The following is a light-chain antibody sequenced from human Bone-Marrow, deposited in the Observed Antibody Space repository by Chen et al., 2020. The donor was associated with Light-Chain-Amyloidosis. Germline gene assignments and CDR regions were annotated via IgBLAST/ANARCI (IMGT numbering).Light chain of an antibody. Sequence: SYVRTQPSSGAVAPGQTATIVGGGNNIGATSVHWYQQTPGQAPLLVVYDDSDRPSGIPERLSGSNSGNTATLTIMRVEAGDEADYYCQVWDRSSDRPVFGGGTKLTVL. J-gene: IGLJ3*02. CDR1: NIGATS. V-gene: IGLV3-21*02. CDR2: DDS. CDR3: QVWDRSSDRPV.